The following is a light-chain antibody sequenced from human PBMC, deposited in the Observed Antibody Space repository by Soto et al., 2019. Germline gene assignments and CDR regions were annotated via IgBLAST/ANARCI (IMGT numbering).Light chain of an antibody. J-gene: IGLJ2*01. CDR2: DNN. V-gene: IGLV1-51*01. CDR1: SSNIGNNY. CDR3: GTWDSSLSAVV. Sequence: QSVLTQPPSVSAAPGQKVTISCSGSSSNIGNNYVSWYQQLPGTAPKFLIYDNNKRPSGIPDRFSGSKSGTSATLGITGLQTGDEADYYCGTWDSSLSAVVFGGGPKLTVL.